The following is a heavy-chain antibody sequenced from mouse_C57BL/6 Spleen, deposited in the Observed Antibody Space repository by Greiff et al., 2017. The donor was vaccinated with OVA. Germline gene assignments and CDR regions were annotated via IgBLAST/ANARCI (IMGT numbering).Heavy chain of an antibody. CDR2: ISYDGSN. D-gene: IGHD2-1*01. CDR1: GYSITSGYY. CDR3: ARPDGNYAMDY. Sequence: EVKVEESGPGLVKPSQSLSLTCSVTGYSITSGYYWNWIRQFPGNKLEWMGYISYDGSNNYNPSLKNRISITRDTSKNQFFLKLNSVTTEDTATYYCARPDGNYAMDYWGQGTSVTVSS. J-gene: IGHJ4*01. V-gene: IGHV3-6*01.